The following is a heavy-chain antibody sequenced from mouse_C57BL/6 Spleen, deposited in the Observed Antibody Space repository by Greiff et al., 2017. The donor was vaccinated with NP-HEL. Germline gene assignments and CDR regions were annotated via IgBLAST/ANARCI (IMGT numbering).Heavy chain of an antibody. CDR3: AREGYYDYDGVHFDY. J-gene: IGHJ2*01. CDR2: INPNYGTT. CDR1: GYSFTDYN. Sequence: VQLQQSGPELVKPGASVKISCKASGYSFTDYNMNWVKQSNGKSLEWIGVINPNYGTTSYNQKFKGKATLTVDQSSSTAYMQLNRLTSEDSAVYYCAREGYYDYDGVHFDYWGQGTTLTVSS. D-gene: IGHD2-4*01. V-gene: IGHV1-39*01.